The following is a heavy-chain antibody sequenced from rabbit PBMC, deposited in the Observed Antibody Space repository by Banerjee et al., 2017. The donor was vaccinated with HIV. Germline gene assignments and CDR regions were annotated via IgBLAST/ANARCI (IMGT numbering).Heavy chain of an antibody. CDR3: ARDLAGVIGWNFNL. CDR2: IYAGSSGIT. Sequence: QEQLVEYGGDLVKPGGTLTLTCKASGIDFSGSGCMCWVRQAPGKGPEWIGTIYAGSSGITDYASWVNGRFTISKTSSTTVTLQMTSLTAADTATYFCARDLAGVIGWNFNLWGPGTLVTVS. J-gene: IGHJ4*01. CDR1: GIDFSGSGC. D-gene: IGHD4-1*01. V-gene: IGHV1S45*01.